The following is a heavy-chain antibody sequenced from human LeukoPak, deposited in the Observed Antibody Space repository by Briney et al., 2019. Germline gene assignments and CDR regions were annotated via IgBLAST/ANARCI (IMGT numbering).Heavy chain of an antibody. V-gene: IGHV3-48*03. CDR1: GLIFSDYE. D-gene: IGHD1-14*01. Sequence: GGSLTLSCVASGLIFSDYEMNWVRRAPGKGLEYISYISGSGNTMNYADSVKGRFIISRDNAKTSLHLQMNSLRVEDTAFYYCAGDRPGTTYGCAHWGQGTLVSVSS. CDR2: ISGSGNTM. CDR3: AGDRPGTTYGCAH. J-gene: IGHJ4*02.